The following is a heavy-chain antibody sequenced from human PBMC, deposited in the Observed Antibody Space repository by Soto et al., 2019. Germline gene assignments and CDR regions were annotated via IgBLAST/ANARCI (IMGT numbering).Heavy chain of an antibody. V-gene: IGHV1-69*04. CDR2: IIPILGIA. J-gene: IGHJ5*02. CDR1: GGTFSSYT. CDR3: AREQLGPPWGWFDP. Sequence: SVKVSCKASGGTFSSYTISWVRQAPGQGLEWMGRIIPILGIAIYAQKFQGRVTITADKSTSTAYMELSSLRSEDTAVYYCAREQLGPPWGWFDPWGQGTLVTVSS. D-gene: IGHD6-6*01.